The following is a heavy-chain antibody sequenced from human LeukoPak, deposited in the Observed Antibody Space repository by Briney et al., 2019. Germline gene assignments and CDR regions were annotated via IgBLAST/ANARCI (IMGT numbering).Heavy chain of an antibody. CDR2: INWNGDST. CDR1: GFTFDDYG. Sequence: GGSLRLSCAASGFTFDDYGMSWVRQAPGKGLEWVSNINWNGDSTGYADSVKGRFTISRDNGKNSLYLQMNSLRAEDTAVYYCAKGVGATPRGYYYYYYMDVWGKGTTVTVSS. CDR3: AKGVGATPRGYYYYYYMDV. V-gene: IGHV3-20*04. J-gene: IGHJ6*03. D-gene: IGHD1-26*01.